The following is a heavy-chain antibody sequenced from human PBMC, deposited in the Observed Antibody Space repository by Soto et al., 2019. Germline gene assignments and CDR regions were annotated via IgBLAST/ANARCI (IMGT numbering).Heavy chain of an antibody. V-gene: IGHV3-7*01. CDR3: ARDGGSSWYEGYYFDY. CDR2: IKQDGSEK. CDR1: GFTFSSYW. Sequence: GGSLRLSCAASGFTFSSYWMSWVRQAPGKGLEWVANIKQDGSEKYYVDSVKGRFTISRDNAKNSLYLQMNSLRAEDTAVYYCARDGGSSWYEGYYFDYWGQGTLVTVSS. J-gene: IGHJ4*02. D-gene: IGHD6-13*01.